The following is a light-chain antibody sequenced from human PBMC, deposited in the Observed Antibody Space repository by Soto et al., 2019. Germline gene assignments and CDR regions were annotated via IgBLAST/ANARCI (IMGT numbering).Light chain of an antibody. Sequence: EIVLTQSPGTLSLPLGERATLSCRASQSVSSSYLAWYQQKPGQAPRLLIYGASSRATGIPDRFSGSGSGTDFTLTISRLEPEDFAVYYCQQYGSSPPITFGPGTKVDIK. CDR1: QSVSSSY. CDR2: GAS. CDR3: QQYGSSPPIT. V-gene: IGKV3-20*01. J-gene: IGKJ3*01.